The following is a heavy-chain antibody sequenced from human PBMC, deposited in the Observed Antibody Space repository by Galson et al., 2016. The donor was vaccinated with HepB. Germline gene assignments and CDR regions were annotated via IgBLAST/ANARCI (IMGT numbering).Heavy chain of an antibody. V-gene: IGHV3-23*01. CDR2: ISGSGGST. Sequence: SLRLSCAASGFTFSSYAMSWVRQAPGEGLEWVSAISGSGGSTYYADSVKGRFTISRDNSKNTLFLQMNSLRAEDTAVFYCAKGSYSSSWYCYFDYWGQGTLVTVSS. CDR1: GFTFSSYA. J-gene: IGHJ4*02. D-gene: IGHD6-13*01. CDR3: AKGSYSSSWYCYFDY.